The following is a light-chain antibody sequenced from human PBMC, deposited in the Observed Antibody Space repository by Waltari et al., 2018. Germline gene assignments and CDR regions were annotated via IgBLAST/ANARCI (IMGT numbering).Light chain of an antibody. CDR3: AAWDDSLNGRV. J-gene: IGLJ3*02. CDR2: TDN. V-gene: IGLV1-44*01. CDR1: SSNIGRIG. Sequence: QSVLAQPPSASGTPGQGVTVSCSGSSSNIGRIGVSWYQQVPGTAPKLLIHTDNQRPSGVPDRFSGSKSGTSASLAISGLQSEDEAHYYCAAWDDSLNGRVFGGGTEVTVL.